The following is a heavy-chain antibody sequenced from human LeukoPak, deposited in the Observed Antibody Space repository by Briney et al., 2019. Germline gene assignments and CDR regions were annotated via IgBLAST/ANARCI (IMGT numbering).Heavy chain of an antibody. J-gene: IGHJ4*02. D-gene: IGHD3-10*01. Sequence: GGSLRLSCAASGFTFSSYGMHWVRQASGKGLEWVAVISYDGSNKYYADSVKGRFTISRDNSKNTLYLQMNSLRAEDTAVYYCAKDSTMARFDYWGQGTLVAVSS. V-gene: IGHV3-30*18. CDR1: GFTFSSYG. CDR3: AKDSTMARFDY. CDR2: ISYDGSNK.